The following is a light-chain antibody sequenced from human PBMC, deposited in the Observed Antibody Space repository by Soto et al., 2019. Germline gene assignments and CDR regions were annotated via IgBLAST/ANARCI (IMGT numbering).Light chain of an antibody. CDR2: GAS. CDR1: HSVDSN. J-gene: IGKJ5*01. CDR3: QQYGSSPIT. V-gene: IGKV3-20*01. Sequence: EIGMTQSPATLSVSPGEGATLSCRASHSVDSNLAWYQQKPGQAPRLLIYGASSRATGIPDRFSGSGSGTDFTLTISRLEPEDFAVYYCQQYGSSPITFGQGTRLEIK.